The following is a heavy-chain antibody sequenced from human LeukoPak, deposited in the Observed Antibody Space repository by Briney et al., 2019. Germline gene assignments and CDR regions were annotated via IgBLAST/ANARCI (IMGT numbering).Heavy chain of an antibody. CDR1: GYTFKNYD. V-gene: IGHV1-2*02. CDR3: ARVMNREGTNY. Sequence: ASVKVSCKASGYTFKNYDINWVRQATGQGLEWMGWVNPNSGGTKYAQKFQGRVTMTRDTSISTAYMELNRLRSDDTAVYYCARVMNREGTNYWGQGTLVTVSS. J-gene: IGHJ4*02. CDR2: VNPNSGGT. D-gene: IGHD1/OR15-1a*01.